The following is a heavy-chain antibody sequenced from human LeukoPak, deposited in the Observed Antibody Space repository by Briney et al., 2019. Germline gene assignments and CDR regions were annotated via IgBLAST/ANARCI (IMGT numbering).Heavy chain of an antibody. Sequence: GGSLRLSCAASGFTFSDYYMTWIRQAPGKGLEWVSSISSSGTTIYYADSVKGRFTISRDDAKHSLYLQMSSLRAEDTAVYYCARDTFAVTFHFESWAQGTLVTVSS. CDR3: ARDTFAVTFHFES. J-gene: IGHJ4*02. CDR1: GFTFSDYY. V-gene: IGHV3-11*04. D-gene: IGHD3-16*01. CDR2: ISSSGTTI.